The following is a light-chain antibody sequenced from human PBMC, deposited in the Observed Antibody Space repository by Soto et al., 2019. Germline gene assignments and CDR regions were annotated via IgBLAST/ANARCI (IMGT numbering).Light chain of an antibody. Sequence: QSVLTQPPSVSGSPGQSVTISCTGTSSDVGSYNRVSWYQQPPGTANKLMIYEVSNRPSGVPDRFSGSKSGNTAPLTISGLQAEDEADYYCSSYTSSSTYGFGAGTKVTVL. CDR3: SSYTSSSTYG. J-gene: IGLJ1*01. V-gene: IGLV2-18*02. CDR1: SSDVGSYNR. CDR2: EVS.